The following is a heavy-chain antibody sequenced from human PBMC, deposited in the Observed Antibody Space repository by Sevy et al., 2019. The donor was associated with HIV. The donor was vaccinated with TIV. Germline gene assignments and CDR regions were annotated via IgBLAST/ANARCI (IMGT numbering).Heavy chain of an antibody. V-gene: IGHV1-69*13. D-gene: IGHD5-18*01. CDR2: IIPIFGTA. CDR3: AKQGGYSYGSGYGMDV. Sequence: ASVKVSCKASGGTFSSYAISWVRQAPGQGLEWMGGIIPIFGTANYAQKFQGRVTITADESTSTADMELSSLRSEDTAVYYCAKQGGYSYGSGYGMDVWGQGTTVTVSS. CDR1: GGTFSSYA. J-gene: IGHJ6*02.